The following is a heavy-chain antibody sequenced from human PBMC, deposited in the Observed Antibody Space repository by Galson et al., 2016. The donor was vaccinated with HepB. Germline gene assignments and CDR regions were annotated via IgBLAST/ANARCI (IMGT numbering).Heavy chain of an antibody. D-gene: IGHD3-3*01. CDR1: GYTFTDYG. CDR2: ISPYSGDT. J-gene: IGHJ6*02. V-gene: IGHV1-18*01. Sequence: SVKVSCKASGYTFTDYGINWVRQAPGQGLQWMGWISPYSGDTKFLQNLQGRVTLTTDTSTAYMELTSLRSDDTAIYYCARDDTIFGVVIGHYYGMDVWGQGTTVTVSS. CDR3: ARDDTIFGVVIGHYYGMDV.